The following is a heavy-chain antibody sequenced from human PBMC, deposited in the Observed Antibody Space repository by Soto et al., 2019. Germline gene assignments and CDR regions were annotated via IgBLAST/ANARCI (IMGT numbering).Heavy chain of an antibody. CDR3: ARDKGEYYDFWKSSGAFDI. D-gene: IGHD3-3*01. V-gene: IGHV4-39*07. CDR2: IYYSGNT. J-gene: IGHJ3*02. CDR1: GGSIGSSSNY. Sequence: SETLSLTCTVSGGSIGSSSNYWGWIRQPPGKGLEWIGTIYYSGNTYYSPSLQSRVTISVYTSKNQFSLKLSSVTAADTAVYYCARDKGEYYDFWKSSGAFDIWGQGTMVTVSS.